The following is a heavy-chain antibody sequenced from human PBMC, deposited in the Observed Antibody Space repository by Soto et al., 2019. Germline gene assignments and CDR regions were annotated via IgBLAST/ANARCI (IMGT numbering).Heavy chain of an antibody. J-gene: IGHJ3*02. CDR1: GGSISSGGYY. D-gene: IGHD3-10*01. V-gene: IGHV4-31*03. Sequence: PSETLSLTCTVSGGSISSGGYYWSWIRQHPGKGLEWIGYIYYSGSTYYNPSLKSRVTISVDTSKNQFSLKLSSVTAADTAVYYCARDLNYYCSGSYYKCNAFDIWGQGTMVTVSS. CDR2: IYYSGST. CDR3: ARDLNYYCSGSYYKCNAFDI.